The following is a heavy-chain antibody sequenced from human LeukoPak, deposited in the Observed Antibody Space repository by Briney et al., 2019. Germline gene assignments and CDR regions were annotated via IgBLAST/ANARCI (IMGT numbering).Heavy chain of an antibody. CDR3: ARGGYYTLEYYYYMDV. CDR2: ISYSGST. Sequence: PSETLSLTCNVSGGPVSGNYWSWIRQPPGKGLEWIGYISYSGSTNYNPSLKSRVTMSVDTSKNQFSLKLSSVTAADTAIYYCARGGYYTLEYYYYMDVWGKGTTVTVSS. J-gene: IGHJ6*03. CDR1: GGPVSGNY. D-gene: IGHD3-3*01. V-gene: IGHV4-59*02.